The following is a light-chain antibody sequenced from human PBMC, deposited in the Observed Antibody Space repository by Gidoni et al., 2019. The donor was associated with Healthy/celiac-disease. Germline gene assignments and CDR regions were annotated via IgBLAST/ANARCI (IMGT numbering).Light chain of an antibody. V-gene: IGKV1-33*01. Sequence: ASVGDRVTITCQASQDISNYLNWYQQKPGKAPKLLIYDASNLETGVPSRFSGSGSGTDFTFTISSLQPEDIATYYCQQYDNLLTFGGGTKVEIK. CDR3: QQYDNLLT. CDR1: QDISNY. CDR2: DAS. J-gene: IGKJ4*01.